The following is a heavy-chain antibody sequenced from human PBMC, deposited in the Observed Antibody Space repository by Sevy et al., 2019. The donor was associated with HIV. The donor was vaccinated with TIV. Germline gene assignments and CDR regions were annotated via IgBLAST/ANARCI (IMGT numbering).Heavy chain of an antibody. CDR3: AKEFYRGSYLED. CDR1: GFTFSSFA. J-gene: IGHJ4*02. CDR2: ISGSGGGK. D-gene: IGHD3-10*01. V-gene: IGHV3-23*01. Sequence: EGSLRLSCAASGFTFSSFAISWVRQAPGKGLEWVSDISGSGGGKKYADSVKGRFTVSRDNAQNTVFLQMNNLRGEDTGLYYCAKEFYRGSYLEDWGQGTLVTVSS.